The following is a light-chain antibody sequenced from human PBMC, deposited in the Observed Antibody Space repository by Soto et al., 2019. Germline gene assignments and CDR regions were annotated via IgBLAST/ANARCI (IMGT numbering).Light chain of an antibody. Sequence: DIQMTQSPSSVSASVGDRVTITCRASQGISSYLAWYQQKPGKAPNLLIYAASRLQSGVPSRFSGSGSGTDFTLTISSLQPEDFTTYYCHQAKSFPYTFGQGTNLEIK. CDR1: QGISSY. V-gene: IGKV1-12*01. J-gene: IGKJ2*01. CDR3: HQAKSFPYT. CDR2: AAS.